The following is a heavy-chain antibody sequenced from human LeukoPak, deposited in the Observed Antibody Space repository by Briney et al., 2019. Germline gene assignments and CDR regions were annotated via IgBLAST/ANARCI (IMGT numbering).Heavy chain of an antibody. CDR2: IYHSGST. CDR1: GYSISSGYY. CDR3: AYSSSFGNFDH. D-gene: IGHD6-6*01. V-gene: IGHV4-38-2*02. J-gene: IGHJ4*02. Sequence: KPSETLSLTCTVSGYSISSGYYWGWIRQPPGKGLEWIGSIYHSGSTYYNPSLKSRVTVSVDTSKNQFSLKLSSVTAADTAVYYCAYSSSFGNFDHWGQGTLVTVSS.